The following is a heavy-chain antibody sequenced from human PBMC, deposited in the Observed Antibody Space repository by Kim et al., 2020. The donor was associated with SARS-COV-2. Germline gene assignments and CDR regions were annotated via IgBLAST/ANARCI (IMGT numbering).Heavy chain of an antibody. Sequence: ASVKVSCKASGHTFVNYVMHWVRQAPGQRPEWMGLISIGNDNTKFSQKFQGRVTITRDTSASTAYMELTSLRSEDTAIYYCERGSGWAFDYWGQGTLVTVAS. D-gene: IGHD6-19*01. V-gene: IGHV1-3*04. J-gene: IGHJ4*02. CDR2: ISIGNDNT. CDR1: GHTFVNYV. CDR3: ERGSGWAFDY.